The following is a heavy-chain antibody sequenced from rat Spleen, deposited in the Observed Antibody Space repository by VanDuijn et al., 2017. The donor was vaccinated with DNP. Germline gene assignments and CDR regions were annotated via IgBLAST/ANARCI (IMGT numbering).Heavy chain of an antibody. CDR2: INEDSGTI. V-gene: IGHV4-2*01. D-gene: IGHD4-1*01. CDR1: GFNFNDYW. J-gene: IGHJ2*01. Sequence: EVKLVESGGGLVQPGRSLKLSCAASGFNFNDYWMGWVRQAPGKGLEWIGEINEDSGTINYTPSLKDKFTISRDNAQNTLYLQMSKLGSEDSAIYYFSREGLRASDYWGQGVLVTVSS. CDR3: SREGLRASDY.